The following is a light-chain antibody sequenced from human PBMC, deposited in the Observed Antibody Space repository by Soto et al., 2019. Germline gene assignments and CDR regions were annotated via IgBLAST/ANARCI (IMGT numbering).Light chain of an antibody. CDR3: GTWDSSLSIWV. Sequence: QSVLTQPPSASGTPGQTVTISCSGSSSNIGLNDVHWYRQLSGTAPQILIYDTNQQATGVPDRFSGSKSGTSATLGITGLQTGDEADYYCGTWDSSLSIWVFGGGTKLTVL. V-gene: IGLV1-47*02. CDR1: SSNIGLND. CDR2: DTN. J-gene: IGLJ3*02.